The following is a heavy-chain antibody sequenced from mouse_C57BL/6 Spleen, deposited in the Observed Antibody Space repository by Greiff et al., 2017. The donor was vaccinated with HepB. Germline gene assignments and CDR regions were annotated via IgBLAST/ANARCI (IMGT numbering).Heavy chain of an antibody. D-gene: IGHD1-1*01. J-gene: IGHJ4*01. Sequence: QVQLQQPGAELVKPGASVKLSCKASGYTFTSSWMHWVKQRPGQGLEWIGMIHPNSGSTNYNEKFKSKATLTVDKSSSTAYMQLSSLTSEDSAVYSCAREWATVVLKTGAMDYWGQGTSVTVSS. CDR3: AREWATVVLKTGAMDY. CDR2: IHPNSGST. CDR1: GYTFTSSW. V-gene: IGHV1-64*01.